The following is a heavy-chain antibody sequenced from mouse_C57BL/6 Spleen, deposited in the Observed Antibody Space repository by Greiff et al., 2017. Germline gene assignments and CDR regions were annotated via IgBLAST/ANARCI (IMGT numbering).Heavy chain of an antibody. V-gene: IGHV1-22*01. CDR3: ARGGYDGYYLDY. J-gene: IGHJ2*01. D-gene: IGHD2-2*01. CDR2: INPNNGGT. CDR1: GYTFTDYN. Sequence: VQLQQSGPELVKPGASVKMSCKASGYTFTDYNMHWVKQSHGKSLEWIGYINPNNGGTSYNQKFKGKATLTVNKSSSTAYMELRSLTSEDSAVYYCARGGYDGYYLDYWGQGTTLTVSS.